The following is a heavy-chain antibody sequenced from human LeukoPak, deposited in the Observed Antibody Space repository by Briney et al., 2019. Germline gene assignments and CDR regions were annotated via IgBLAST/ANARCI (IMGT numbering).Heavy chain of an antibody. CDR3: ARYYDILTGYYIELGIFGY. J-gene: IGHJ4*02. Sequence: ASVKVSCKASGYTFTDYYLHWVRQAPGQGLEWMGWINPNNGGTNYAPKFQGRVTMTRDTSISTAYMELSGLRSDDTAVYYCARYYDILTGYYIELGIFGYWGQGTLVTVSS. CDR2: INPNNGGT. D-gene: IGHD3-9*01. V-gene: IGHV1-2*02. CDR1: GYTFTDYY.